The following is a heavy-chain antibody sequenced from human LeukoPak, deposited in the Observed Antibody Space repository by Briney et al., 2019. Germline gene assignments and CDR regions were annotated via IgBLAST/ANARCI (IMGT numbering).Heavy chain of an antibody. D-gene: IGHD3-16*01. CDR3: ARVPLGGVSSPAPSFDY. CDR1: GFTFCSYW. Sequence: GGSLRLSCAASGFTFCSYWMSWVRQAPGKGLEWVANIKQDGSEKYYVDSVKGRFTISRDNAKNSLYLQMNSLRAEDTAVYYCARVPLGGVSSPAPSFDYWGQGTLVTVSS. J-gene: IGHJ4*02. CDR2: IKQDGSEK. V-gene: IGHV3-7*01.